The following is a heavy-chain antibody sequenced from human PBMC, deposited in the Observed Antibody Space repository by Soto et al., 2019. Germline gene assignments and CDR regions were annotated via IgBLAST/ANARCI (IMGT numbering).Heavy chain of an antibody. D-gene: IGHD5-12*01. J-gene: IGHJ6*03. CDR3: ARRATEPYYYYYMDV. Sequence: EVQLVQSGAEVKKPGESLKISCKGSGYSFTSYWIGWVRQMPGKGLEWMGIIYPGDSDTRYSPSFQGQVTISADKSISTAYLQWSSLKASDTAMYYCARRATEPYYYYYMDVWGKGTTVTVSS. CDR1: GYSFTSYW. CDR2: IYPGDSDT. V-gene: IGHV5-51*03.